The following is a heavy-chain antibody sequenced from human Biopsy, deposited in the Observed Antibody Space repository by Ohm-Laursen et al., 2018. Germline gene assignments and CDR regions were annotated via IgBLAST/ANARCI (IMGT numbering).Heavy chain of an antibody. CDR1: GDSIHSNY. J-gene: IGHJ4*02. Sequence: GTLSLTCAVSGDSIHSNYWNWIRQPAGKGLEWIGRIFSGGTTNYNPSLQSRVTMPIDASKNQFSLRLNSVTAADTAVYYCAREAGEHSLLGLDHWGQGALVTVSS. D-gene: IGHD1/OR15-1a*01. V-gene: IGHV4-4*07. CDR2: IFSGGTT. CDR3: AREAGEHSLLGLDH.